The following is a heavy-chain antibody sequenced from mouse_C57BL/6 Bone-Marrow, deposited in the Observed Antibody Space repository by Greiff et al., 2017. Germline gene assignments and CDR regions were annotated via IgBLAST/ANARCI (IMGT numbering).Heavy chain of an antibody. CDR1: GYSFTDYN. D-gene: IGHD2-13*01. Sequence: EVQLQQSGPELVKPGASVKISCKASGYSFTDYNMNWVKQSNGQSLEWIGVINPNYGTTSYNQKFKGKATLTVDQSSSTAYMQLNGLSSEDSAVDFCARGDYKFAYWGQGTLVTVSA. CDR3: ARGDYKFAY. CDR2: INPNYGTT. J-gene: IGHJ3*01. V-gene: IGHV1-39*01.